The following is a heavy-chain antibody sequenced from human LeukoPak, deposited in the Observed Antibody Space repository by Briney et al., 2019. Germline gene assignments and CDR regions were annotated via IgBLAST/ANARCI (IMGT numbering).Heavy chain of an antibody. D-gene: IGHD2-15*01. J-gene: IGHJ4*02. CDR2: IYHSGST. Sequence: PSQTLSLTCAVSGGSISSGGYSWSWIRQPPGKGLEWIGYIYHSGSTYYNPSLKSRVTISVDTSKNQFSLKLSSVTAADTAVYYCARDPLGVVVVAAPVWGQGTLVTVSS. CDR3: ARDPLGVVVVAAPV. CDR1: GGSISSGGYS. V-gene: IGHV4-30-2*05.